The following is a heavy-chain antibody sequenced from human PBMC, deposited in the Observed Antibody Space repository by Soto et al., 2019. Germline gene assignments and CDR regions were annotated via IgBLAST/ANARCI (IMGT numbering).Heavy chain of an antibody. CDR3: ALAVFRALGVVRPVET. CDR2: IYKSGTT. D-gene: IGHD3-3*01. J-gene: IGHJ5*02. Sequence: EVQLVASGGGWIQPGGSLTLSCAASGFTVSDNYMTWVRQAPGKGLEWVSLIYKSGTTYYADSVKGRLTFSRDNSSNTVPLQMNSLRAEDPAVYYCALAVFRALGVVRPVETWGQGTLVTVSS. CDR1: GFTVSDNY. V-gene: IGHV3-53*01.